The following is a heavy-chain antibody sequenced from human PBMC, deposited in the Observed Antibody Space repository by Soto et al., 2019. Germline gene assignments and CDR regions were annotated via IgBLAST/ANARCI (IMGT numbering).Heavy chain of an antibody. Sequence: SVKVSCKASGGTFSSYAISWVRQAPGQGLEWMGGIIPIFGTANYAQKFQGRVTITADESTSTAYMELSSLRSEDTAVYYCAREARIWFGEYYFDYWGQGTLVTVSS. J-gene: IGHJ4*02. CDR2: IIPIFGTA. D-gene: IGHD3-10*01. CDR3: AREARIWFGEYYFDY. V-gene: IGHV1-69*13. CDR1: GGTFSSYA.